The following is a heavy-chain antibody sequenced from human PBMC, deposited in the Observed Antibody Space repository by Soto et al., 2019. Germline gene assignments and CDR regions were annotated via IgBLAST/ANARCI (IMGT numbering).Heavy chain of an antibody. CDR3: ERYAPCGGECYSHYYYFAY. CDR1: GGTFSSYA. D-gene: IGHD2-21*01. Sequence: AASVKVSCKASGGTFSSYAISWVRQAPGQGLEWMGGIIPTFGTANYAQKFQGRVTITADESTSTAYMELSSLRSEDTAVYYCERYAPCGGECYSHYYYFAYGVQGTPVRVSS. CDR2: IIPTFGTA. V-gene: IGHV1-69*13. J-gene: IGHJ4*02.